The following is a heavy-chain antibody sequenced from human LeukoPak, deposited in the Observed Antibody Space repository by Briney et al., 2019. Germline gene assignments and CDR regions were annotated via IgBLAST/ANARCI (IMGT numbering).Heavy chain of an antibody. Sequence: GGSLRLSCAASGFTVNSNYMTWVRQTPGKGLEWASAISGSGGSTYYADSVKGRFTISRDNSKNTLYLQMNSLRAEDTAVYYCAKVRVVTMIVVVISYFDYWGQGTLPPSPQ. V-gene: IGHV3-23*01. CDR1: GFTVNSNY. J-gene: IGHJ4*02. D-gene: IGHD3-22*01. CDR3: AKVRVVTMIVVVISYFDY. CDR2: ISGSGGST.